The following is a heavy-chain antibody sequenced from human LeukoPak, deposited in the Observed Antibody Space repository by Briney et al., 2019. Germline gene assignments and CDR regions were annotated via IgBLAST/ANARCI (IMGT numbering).Heavy chain of an antibody. J-gene: IGHJ6*02. CDR1: GGSFSGYY. Sequence: SETLSLTCAVYGGSFSGYYWSWIRQPPGKGLEWIGEINHSGSTNYNPSLKSRVTISVDTSKNQFSLKLSSVTAADTAVYYCARMVRGVMAHYYYGMDVWGQGTTVTVSS. V-gene: IGHV4-34*01. D-gene: IGHD3-10*01. CDR2: INHSGST. CDR3: ARMVRGVMAHYYYGMDV.